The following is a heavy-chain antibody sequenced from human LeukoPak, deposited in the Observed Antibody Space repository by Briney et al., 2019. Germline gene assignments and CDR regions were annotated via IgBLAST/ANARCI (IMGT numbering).Heavy chain of an antibody. CDR1: GFTFSSYA. D-gene: IGHD3-10*01. CDR2: ISGSGGST. J-gene: IGHJ4*02. V-gene: IGHV3-23*01. CDR3: AKDQYYYGSGSYSN. Sequence: GGSLRLSCAASGFTFSSYAMSWVRQAPGKGWEWVSAISGSGGSTYYADSVKGRFTISRDNSKNTLYLQMNSLRAEDTAVYYCAKDQYYYGSGSYSNWGQGTLVTVSS.